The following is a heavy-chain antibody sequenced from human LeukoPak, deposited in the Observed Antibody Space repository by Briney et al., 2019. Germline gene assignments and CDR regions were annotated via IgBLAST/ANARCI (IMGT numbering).Heavy chain of an antibody. CDR3: AGHYDFWSGYYALDY. Sequence: ASVKVSCKASGYTFTSYGISWVRQAPGQGLECMGWISAYNGNTNYAQKLQGRVTMTTDTSTSTAYMELRSLRSDDTAVYYCAGHYDFWSGYYALDYWGQGTLATVSS. J-gene: IGHJ4*02. V-gene: IGHV1-18*01. CDR1: GYTFTSYG. CDR2: ISAYNGNT. D-gene: IGHD3-3*01.